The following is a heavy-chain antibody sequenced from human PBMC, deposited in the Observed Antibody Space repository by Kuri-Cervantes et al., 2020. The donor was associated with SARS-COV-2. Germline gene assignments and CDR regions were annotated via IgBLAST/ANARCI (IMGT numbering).Heavy chain of an antibody. Sequence: SETLSLTCTVSGGSISSHYWSWIRQPAGKGLEWIGHIYTSGSTNYNPSLKSRVTISVDTSRNQFSLKLSSVTAADTAVYYCAGKDIVVVPAFYYYMDVWGKGTTVTVSS. CDR1: GGSISSHY. V-gene: IGHV4-4*07. D-gene: IGHD2-2*01. CDR2: IYTSGST. CDR3: AGKDIVVVPAFYYYMDV. J-gene: IGHJ6*03.